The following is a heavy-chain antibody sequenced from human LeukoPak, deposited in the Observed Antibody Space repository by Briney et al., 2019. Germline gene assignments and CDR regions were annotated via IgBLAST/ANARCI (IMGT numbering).Heavy chain of an antibody. J-gene: IGHJ4*02. CDR3: ATHNYYDSSGYYFDY. Sequence: GGSLRLSCAASGFTLSTYGMHWVRQAPGKGLEWVAFLQYDANNKYYAESVRGRFTISKDNSKNTLYLQMNSLRAEDTAVYYCATHNYYDSSGYYFDYWGQGTLVTVSS. CDR1: GFTLSTYG. D-gene: IGHD3-22*01. CDR2: LQYDANNK. V-gene: IGHV3-30*02.